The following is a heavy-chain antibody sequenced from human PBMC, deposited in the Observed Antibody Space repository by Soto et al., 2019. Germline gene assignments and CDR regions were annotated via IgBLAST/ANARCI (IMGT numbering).Heavy chain of an antibody. V-gene: IGHV3-7*01. D-gene: IGHD3-9*01. CDR3: ATSMRHTLNP. CDR1: GFTFSSHW. CDR2: INQDGSDQ. Sequence: EVQVVESGGDLDQPGGSLRLSCAASGFTFSSHWMTWVRQVPGKGLEWVANINQDGSDQYYVDSVKGRFTISRDNAKNSLCLHMNSLRVEDTAVYYCATSMRHTLNPWGQGTLVTVSS. J-gene: IGHJ5*02.